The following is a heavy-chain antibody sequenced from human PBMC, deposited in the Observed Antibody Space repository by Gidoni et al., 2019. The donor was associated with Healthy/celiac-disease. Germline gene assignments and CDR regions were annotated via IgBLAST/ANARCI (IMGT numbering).Heavy chain of an antibody. J-gene: IGHJ4*02. CDR1: GFTFTGFA. V-gene: IGHV3-73*01. D-gene: IGHD3-9*01. CDR2: IRSKANSDAT. CDR3: TRPYYDILTGYYDDY. Sequence: EVQLVASGGGLVQPGGSLILSCAASGFTFTGFAMHWVRQASGKGLEWVSRIRSKANSDATEYAASVKGRFTSSRDDSKNTAYLQMNSLKTEDTAVYYCTRPYYDILTGYYDDYWGQGTLVTVSS.